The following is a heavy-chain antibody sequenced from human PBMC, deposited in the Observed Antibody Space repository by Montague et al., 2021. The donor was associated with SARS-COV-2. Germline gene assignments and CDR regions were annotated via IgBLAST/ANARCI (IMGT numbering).Heavy chain of an antibody. CDR2: IWYDGSNQ. CDR3: AREYSAPRWFGEYNRYGMDV. J-gene: IGHJ6*02. D-gene: IGHD3-10*01. CDR1: GFTFSSYD. Sequence: SLRLSCAASGFTFSSYDMHWVRQAPGMGLEWVAVIWYDGSNQYYGDSVKGRFTISRDNSKNTLYLQMNSLRAEDTAVYYCAREYSAPRWFGEYNRYGMDVWGQGTTVTVSS. V-gene: IGHV3-33*08.